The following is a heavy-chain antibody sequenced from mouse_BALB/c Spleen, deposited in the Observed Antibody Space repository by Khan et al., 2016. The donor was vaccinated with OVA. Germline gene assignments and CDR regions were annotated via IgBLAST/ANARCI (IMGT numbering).Heavy chain of an antibody. Sequence: EVQGVESGGDLVQPGGSRKLSCAASGFTFSSYGMHWVRQAPEKGLEWVAYISGDSNTIYYADTVTGRFTISRDNPRNTLFLQMTSLMSEDTAMYYCATSYFSGYYFDYWGPGTTLTVSS. CDR3: ATSYFSGYYFDY. CDR2: ISGDSNTI. V-gene: IGHV5-17*02. CDR1: GFTFSSYG. D-gene: IGHD1-1*01. J-gene: IGHJ2*01.